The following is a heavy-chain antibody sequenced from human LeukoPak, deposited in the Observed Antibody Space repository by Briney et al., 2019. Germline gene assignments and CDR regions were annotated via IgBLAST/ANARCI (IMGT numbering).Heavy chain of an antibody. CDR1: GFSFSGDD. Sequence: GGSLRLSCAASGFSFSGDDMHWVRQATGKGLEWVSGIGTAGDTYYSGSVQGWFTISRDNARNSLYLQMNSLRAGDTAVYYCARSRLYGSGSYHDYWGQGTLVPSPQ. CDR2: IGTAGDT. D-gene: IGHD3-10*01. CDR3: ARSRLYGSGSYHDY. J-gene: IGHJ4*02. V-gene: IGHV3-13*01.